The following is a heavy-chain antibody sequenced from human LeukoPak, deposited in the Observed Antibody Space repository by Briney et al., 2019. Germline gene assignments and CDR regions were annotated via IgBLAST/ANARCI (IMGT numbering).Heavy chain of an antibody. D-gene: IGHD6-13*01. V-gene: IGHV3-30*19. Sequence: GGSLRLSCAASGFTFSSYGMHWVRQAPGKGLEWVAVISYDGSNKYYADSVKGRFIISRDNSKNTLYLQMNSLRAEDTAVYYCAREGSSSWYWFDPWDQGTLVAVSS. CDR2: ISYDGSNK. CDR1: GFTFSSYG. CDR3: AREGSSSWYWFDP. J-gene: IGHJ5*02.